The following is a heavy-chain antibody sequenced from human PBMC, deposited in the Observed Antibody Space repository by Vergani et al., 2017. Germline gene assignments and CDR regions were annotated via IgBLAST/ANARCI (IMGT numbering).Heavy chain of an antibody. J-gene: IGHJ6*02. CDR3: ARDYFGYCSGVSCSDYGMDV. CDR1: GFTFSSYG. D-gene: IGHD2-15*01. Sequence: QVQLVESGGGVVQPGRSLRLSCAASGFTFSSYGMHWVRQAPGKGLEWVAVIWYDGSNKYYADSVKGRFTISRDNSKNTLYLQMNCLRAEDTAVYYCARDYFGYCSGVSCSDYGMDVWGQGTTVTVSS. CDR2: IWYDGSNK. V-gene: IGHV3-33*01.